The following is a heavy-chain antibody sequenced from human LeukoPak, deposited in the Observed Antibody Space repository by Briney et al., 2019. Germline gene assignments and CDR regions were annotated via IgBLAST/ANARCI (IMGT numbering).Heavy chain of an antibody. CDR3: ARAIAAAGNY. J-gene: IGHJ4*02. CDR1: GFTFSTFS. V-gene: IGHV3-21*01. D-gene: IGHD6-13*01. Sequence: GGSLRLSCAGSGFTFSTFSMNRVRQAPGKGLEWVASISSSSGHIYYADSVRGRFTISRDNAKNSTYLHMNSLRAEDTAIYYCARAIAAAGNYWGQGTLVTVSS. CDR2: ISSSSGHI.